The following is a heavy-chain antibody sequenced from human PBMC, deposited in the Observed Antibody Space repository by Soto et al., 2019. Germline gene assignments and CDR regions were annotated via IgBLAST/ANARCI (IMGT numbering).Heavy chain of an antibody. CDR1: GGSISSGGYY. V-gene: IGHV4-31*03. J-gene: IGHJ6*02. CDR2: IYYSGST. Sequence: QVQLQESGPGLVKPSQTLSLTCTVSGGSISSGGYYWSWIRQHPGKGLEWIGYIYYSGSTYYNPSLKSRVTISVDTSKNQFSLKLSSVTAADTAVYYCARDCCFYGSGSYYRYYYYGMDVWGQGTTVTVSS. D-gene: IGHD3-10*01. CDR3: ARDCCFYGSGSYYRYYYYGMDV.